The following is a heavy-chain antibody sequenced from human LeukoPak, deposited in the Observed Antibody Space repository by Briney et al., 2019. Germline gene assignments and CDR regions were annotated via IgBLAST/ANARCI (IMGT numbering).Heavy chain of an antibody. CDR2: IIPIFGTA. CDR3: ARGTSQPKTRNFDY. CDR1: GGTFSSYA. V-gene: IGHV1-69*13. J-gene: IGHJ4*02. Sequence: SVKVSCKASGGTFSSYAISWVRQAPGQGLEWMGGIIPIFGTANYAQKFQGRVTITADESTSTAYMELSSLRSEDTAVYYCARGTSQPKTRNFDYWGQGTLVTVSS. D-gene: IGHD1-14*01.